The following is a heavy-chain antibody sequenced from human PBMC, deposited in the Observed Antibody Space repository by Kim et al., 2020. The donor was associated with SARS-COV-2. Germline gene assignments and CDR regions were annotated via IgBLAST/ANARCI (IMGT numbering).Heavy chain of an antibody. CDR3: ARDYGANFGEFYFDF. CDR2: IYHNGST. Sequence: SETLSLTCTVSGYSISSTYSINSDYFWGWIRQPPGKGLEWIATIYHNGSTYYNPSLKSRATISLDTSKNRFSLKLNSVTAADTAVYYCARDYGANFGEFYFDFWSQGTLVTVSS. J-gene: IGHJ4*02. CDR1: GYSISSTYSINSDYF. D-gene: IGHD3-10*01. V-gene: IGHV4-38-2*02.